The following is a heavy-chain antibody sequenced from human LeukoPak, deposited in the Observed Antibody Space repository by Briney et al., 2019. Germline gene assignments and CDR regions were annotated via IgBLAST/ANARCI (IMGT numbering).Heavy chain of an antibody. D-gene: IGHD3-22*01. J-gene: IGHJ4*02. Sequence: GGSLRLPCAVSGITLSNYGMSWVRQAPGKGLEWVAGISDSGGRTNYADSVKGRFTISRDNPKNTLYLQMNSLRAEDTAVYFCAKRGVVIRVILVGFHKEAYYFDSWGQGALVTVSS. CDR3: AKRGVVIRVILVGFHKEAYYFDS. CDR1: GITLSNYG. V-gene: IGHV3-23*01. CDR2: ISDSGGRT.